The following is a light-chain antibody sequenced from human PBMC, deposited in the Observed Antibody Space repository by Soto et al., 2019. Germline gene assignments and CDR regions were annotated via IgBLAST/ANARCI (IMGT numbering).Light chain of an antibody. Sequence: EIAMTQSPATLSMSPGERATLSCRASQNIKDYLAWFQQKPGQAPRLLISGASTRATAIPARYSGSGSGTEFTLSISSLQSEDFAVYYCQQYNTWPRTFGQGTKVETK. V-gene: IGKV3-15*01. J-gene: IGKJ1*01. CDR2: GAS. CDR1: QNIKDY. CDR3: QQYNTWPRT.